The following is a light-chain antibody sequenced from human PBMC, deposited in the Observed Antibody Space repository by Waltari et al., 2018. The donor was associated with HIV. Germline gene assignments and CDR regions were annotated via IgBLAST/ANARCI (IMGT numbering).Light chain of an antibody. CDR3: QQSYNLRT. Sequence: DIQMTQSPPSLSASVGDRVTITCRASQNIDDYLNWYQQKPGKAPKLLIYAASTLESGVPSRFSGSGSGRDFTLTISRLQPEDFATYYCQQSYNLRTFGQGTKLDFK. V-gene: IGKV1-39*01. CDR2: AAS. CDR1: QNIDDY. J-gene: IGKJ2*02.